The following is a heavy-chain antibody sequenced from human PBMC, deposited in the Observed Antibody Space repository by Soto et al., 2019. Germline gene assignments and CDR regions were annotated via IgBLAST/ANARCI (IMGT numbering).Heavy chain of an antibody. J-gene: IGHJ6*02. CDR2: INHSGST. D-gene: IGHD2-15*01. CDR3: ARGVGYCSGGSCYSDYYYGMDV. Sequence: SETLSLTCAVYGGSFSGYYWSWIRQPPGKGLEWIGEINHSGSTNYNPSLKSRVTISVDTSKNQFSLKLSSVTAADTAVYYCARGVGYCSGGSCYSDYYYGMDVWGQGTTVTV. V-gene: IGHV4-34*01. CDR1: GGSFSGYY.